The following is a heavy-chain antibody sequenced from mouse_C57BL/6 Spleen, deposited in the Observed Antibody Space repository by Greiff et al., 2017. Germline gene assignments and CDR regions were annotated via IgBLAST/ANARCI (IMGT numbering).Heavy chain of an antibody. D-gene: IGHD2-1*01. CDR3: ARRDGNYVGYFDV. V-gene: IGHV1-26*01. CDR1: GYTFTDYY. CDR2: INPNNGGT. Sequence: EVQLQQSGPELVKPGASVKISCKASGYTFTDYYMNWVKQSHGKSLEWIGDINPNNGGTSYNQKFKGKATLTVDKSSSTAYMERSSQTSEDSAVYYCARRDGNYVGYFDVWGTGTTVTVSS. J-gene: IGHJ1*03.